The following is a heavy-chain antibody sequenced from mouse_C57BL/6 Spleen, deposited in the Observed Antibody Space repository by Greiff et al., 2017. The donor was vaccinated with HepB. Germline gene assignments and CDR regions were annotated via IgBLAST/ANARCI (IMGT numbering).Heavy chain of an antibody. V-gene: IGHV1-50*01. CDR3: ARYYGSSAWFAY. D-gene: IGHD1-1*01. CDR1: GYTFTSYW. Sequence: QVQLQQSGAELVKPGASVKLSCKASGYTFTSYWMQWVKQRPGQGLEWIGEIDPSDSYTNYNQKFKGKATLTVDTSSSTAYMQLSSLTSEDSAVYYCARYYGSSAWFAYWGQVTLVTVSA. J-gene: IGHJ3*01. CDR2: IDPSDSYT.